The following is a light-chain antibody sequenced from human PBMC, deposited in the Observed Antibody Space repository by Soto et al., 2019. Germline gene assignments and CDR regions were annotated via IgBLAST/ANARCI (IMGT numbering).Light chain of an antibody. CDR2: GAS. CDR1: KSVSSI. Sequence: EIVMTQSPATLSVSPGERATLSSRASKSVSSILVWYQQKPGQAPRLLIYGASTRATGIPARFSGSGSGTEFTLTISSLQSEDFAVYYCQQHNNWPSLTFGGGTKVEI. CDR3: QQHNNWPSLT. V-gene: IGKV3-15*01. J-gene: IGKJ4*01.